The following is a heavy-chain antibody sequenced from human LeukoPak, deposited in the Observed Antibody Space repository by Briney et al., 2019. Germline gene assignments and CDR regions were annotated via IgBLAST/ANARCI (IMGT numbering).Heavy chain of an antibody. Sequence: QSGGSLRLSCAASGFTFSSYSMNWVRQAPGKGLEWVSYVSSASGTIYYADSVKGRFTISRDNSKNTLYLQMNSLRAEDTAVYYCAKDSGSAYFDYWGQGTLVTVSS. J-gene: IGHJ4*02. V-gene: IGHV3-48*01. CDR3: AKDSGSAYFDY. D-gene: IGHD3-10*01. CDR1: GFTFSSYS. CDR2: VSSASGTI.